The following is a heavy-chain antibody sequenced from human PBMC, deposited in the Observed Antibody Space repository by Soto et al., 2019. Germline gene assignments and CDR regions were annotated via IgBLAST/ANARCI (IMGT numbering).Heavy chain of an antibody. D-gene: IGHD2-15*01. CDR3: ARRGGGVVLAATTPFDY. V-gene: IGHV4-4*03. CDR1: SGSISTANW. J-gene: IGHJ4*02. CDR2: IYHSGST. Sequence: QVPLQESGPRLVRPPGTLSLTCTVSSGSISTANWWSWVRQPPGRGLEWIGEIYHSGSTNYNLSLKSRVTLSVDKSKNQFSLRLSSVTAADTATYYCARRGGGVVLAATTPFDYWGQGTLVTVSS.